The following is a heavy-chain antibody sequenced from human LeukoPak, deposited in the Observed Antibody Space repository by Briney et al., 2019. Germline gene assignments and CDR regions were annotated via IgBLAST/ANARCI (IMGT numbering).Heavy chain of an antibody. D-gene: IGHD4-23*01. CDR2: INPNSGGT. Sequence: ASVKVSCKASGYTFTGYYMHWGRQAPGQGLEWMGWINPNSGGTNYAQKFQGRVTMTRDTSISTAYMELSRLRSDDTAVYYCARYGGNSDYYYYMDVWGKGTTVTVSS. J-gene: IGHJ6*03. CDR1: GYTFTGYY. V-gene: IGHV1-2*02. CDR3: ARYGGNSDYYYYMDV.